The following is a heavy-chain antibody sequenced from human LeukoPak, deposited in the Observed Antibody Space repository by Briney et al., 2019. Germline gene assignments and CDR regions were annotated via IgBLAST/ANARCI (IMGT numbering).Heavy chain of an antibody. D-gene: IGHD3-10*01. V-gene: IGHV3-53*01. CDR1: GFTVSTNY. J-gene: IGHJ2*01. CDR3: ARVGDHFHWYLDL. CDR2: LYSGSDT. Sequence: GGSLGLSCAASGFTVSTNYMNWVRQAPGKGLEWVSILYSGSDTYYADSVKGRFTISRDSSKNILFLQMNNLRAEDTAVYYCARVGDHFHWYLDLWGRGTLVTVSS.